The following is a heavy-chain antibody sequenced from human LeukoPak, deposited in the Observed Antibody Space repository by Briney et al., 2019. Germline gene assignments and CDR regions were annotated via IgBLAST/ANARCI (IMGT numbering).Heavy chain of an antibody. J-gene: IGHJ4*02. CDR2: IIPIFGTA. V-gene: IGHV1-69*05. D-gene: IGHD6-19*01. Sequence: ASVKVSCKASGYTFTSYGISWVRQAPGQGLEWMGGIIPIFGTANYAQKFQGRVTITTDESTSIVYMEVSSLKSEDTAAYYCAISSTGWYTYDQWGQGTLVTVSA. CDR3: AISSTGWYTYDQ. CDR1: GYTFTSYG.